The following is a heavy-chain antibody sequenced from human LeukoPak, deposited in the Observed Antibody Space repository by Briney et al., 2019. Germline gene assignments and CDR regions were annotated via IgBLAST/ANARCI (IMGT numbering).Heavy chain of an antibody. CDR1: GGSISTYY. Sequence: SGTLSLACTASGGSISTYYWSWIRQPPGKGLEWIGYIYYSGSTNYNPSLKSRVTISVDTSKNQFSLKLSSVTAADTAVYYCAASYYYYSSGPRPYYFDFWGQGTLVTVSS. V-gene: IGHV4-59*08. CDR2: IYYSGST. D-gene: IGHD3-22*01. J-gene: IGHJ4*02. CDR3: AASYYYYSSGPRPYYFDF.